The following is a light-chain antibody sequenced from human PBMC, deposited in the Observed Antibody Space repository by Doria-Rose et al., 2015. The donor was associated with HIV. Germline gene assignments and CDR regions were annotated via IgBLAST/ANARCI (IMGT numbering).Light chain of an antibody. CDR1: QSFSSTY. Sequence: TQSPGTLSLSPGERATLSCRASQSFSSTYLAWYQQKPGQAPSLLIYGGSTRATGIPDRFSASGSGTDSTLTINRLEPEDFAPYYCHQYGTSWTFGQGTKVEI. V-gene: IGKV3-20*01. J-gene: IGKJ1*01. CDR3: HQYGTSWT. CDR2: GGS.